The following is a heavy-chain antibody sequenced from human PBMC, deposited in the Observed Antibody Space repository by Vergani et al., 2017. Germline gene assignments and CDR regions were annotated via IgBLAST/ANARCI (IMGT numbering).Heavy chain of an antibody. J-gene: IGHJ6*02. CDR2: INPNSGGT. Sequence: QVQLVQSGAEVKKPGASVKVSCKASGYTFTGYYMHWVRQAPGQGLEWMGWINPNSGGTNYAQKFQGRVTMTRDTSISTAYMELSSLRSEDTAVYYCARNYYGSGSSQNGMDVWGQGTTVTVSS. D-gene: IGHD3-10*01. V-gene: IGHV1-2*02. CDR1: GYTFTGYY. CDR3: ARNYYGSGSSQNGMDV.